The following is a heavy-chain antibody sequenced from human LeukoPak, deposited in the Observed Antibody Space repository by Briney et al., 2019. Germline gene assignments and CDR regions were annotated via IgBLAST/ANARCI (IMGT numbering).Heavy chain of an antibody. V-gene: IGHV4-4*07. CDR1: GGSISSYY. J-gene: IGHJ3*02. CDR2: INTSGST. CDR3: ARGYYDFWSGPPLRARLNAFDI. Sequence: SETLSLTCTVSGGSISSYYWSWIRQPAGKGLEWIGRINTSGSTNYNPSLKSRVTMSVDTSKNQFSLKLSSVTAADTAVYYCARGYYDFWSGPPLRARLNAFDIWGQGTMVTVSS. D-gene: IGHD3-3*01.